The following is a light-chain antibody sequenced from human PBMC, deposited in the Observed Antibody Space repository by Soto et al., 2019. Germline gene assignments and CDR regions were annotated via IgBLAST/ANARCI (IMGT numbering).Light chain of an antibody. J-gene: IGKJ2*01. CDR2: DAS. CDR3: QHRSNWPRT. Sequence: EIVLTQSPATLSLSPGDTATLSCRASQSVSRYLAWYQQKPGQAPRLLIYDASNRATGIPARFSGSGSGTDFTLTICSLEPEDFAVYYCQHRSNWPRTFGQGTKVEIK. V-gene: IGKV3-11*01. CDR1: QSVSRY.